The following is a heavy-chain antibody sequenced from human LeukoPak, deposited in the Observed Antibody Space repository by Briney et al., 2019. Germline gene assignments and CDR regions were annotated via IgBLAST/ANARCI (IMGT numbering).Heavy chain of an antibody. CDR1: GGSFSGYY. CDR3: ARDLWFGQSPAAFDI. CDR2: INHSGST. V-gene: IGHV4-34*01. J-gene: IGHJ3*02. Sequence: SETLSLTCAVYGGSFSGYYWSWIRQPPGKGLEWIGEINHSGSTNYNPSLKSRVTISIDTSKNQFSLKLNSVTAADTAVYYCARDLWFGQSPAAFDIWGQGTMVTVSA. D-gene: IGHD3-10*01.